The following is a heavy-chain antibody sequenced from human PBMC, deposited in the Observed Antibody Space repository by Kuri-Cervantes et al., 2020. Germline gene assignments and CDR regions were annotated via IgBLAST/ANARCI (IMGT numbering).Heavy chain of an antibody. V-gene: IGHV3-30*03. CDR3: AYYYYGMDV. CDR1: GFTLRSYG. Sequence: GGSLRLSCAASGFTLRSYGMSWVRQAPGKGLERVAVTSHDGSKRNFADSVKGRFTISRNNSKKTLYLQMTSLRVEDMAVYYCAYYYYGMDVWGQGTTVNRLL. J-gene: IGHJ6*02. CDR2: TSHDGSKR.